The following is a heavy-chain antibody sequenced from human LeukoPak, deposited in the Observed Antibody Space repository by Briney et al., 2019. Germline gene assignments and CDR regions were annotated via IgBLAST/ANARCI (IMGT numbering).Heavy chain of an antibody. CDR1: GFTFSSYW. J-gene: IGHJ6*02. V-gene: IGHV3-7*03. CDR2: IKQDGSEK. Sequence: GGSLRLSCAASGFTFSSYWMSWVRQAPGKGLEWVANIKQDGSEKYYVDSVKGRFTISRDNSKNTLYLQMNSLRAEDTAVYYCAGPYYYYGMDVWGQGTTVTVSS. CDR3: AGPYYYYGMDV.